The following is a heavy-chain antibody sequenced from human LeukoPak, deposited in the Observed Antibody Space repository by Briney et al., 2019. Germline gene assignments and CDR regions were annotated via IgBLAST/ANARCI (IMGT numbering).Heavy chain of an antibody. CDR3: ARSYDSSGYYYYFDY. D-gene: IGHD3-22*01. V-gene: IGHV1-69*01. CDR2: IIPIFGTA. CDR1: GGTFSSYA. J-gene: IGHJ4*02. Sequence: SVKASCKASGGTFSSYAISWVRQAPGQGLEWMGGIIPIFGTANYAQKFQGRVTITADESTSTAYMELSSLRSEDTAVYYCARSYDSSGYYYYFDYWGQGTLVTVSS.